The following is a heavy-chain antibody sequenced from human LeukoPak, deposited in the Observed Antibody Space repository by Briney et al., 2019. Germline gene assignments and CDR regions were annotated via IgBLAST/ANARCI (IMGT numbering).Heavy chain of an antibody. Sequence: PGGPLSLFCAASGFTFSDYSMNWVRQAPGKGLEWISYIDSSSGTIYYADSVKGRFTISRDNAKNSLYLQMNSLRAEDTAVYYCARDPPRRYDYWGQGTLVTVSS. V-gene: IGHV3-48*01. J-gene: IGHJ4*02. CDR3: ARDPPRRYDY. CDR2: IDSSSGTI. D-gene: IGHD1-14*01. CDR1: GFTFSDYS.